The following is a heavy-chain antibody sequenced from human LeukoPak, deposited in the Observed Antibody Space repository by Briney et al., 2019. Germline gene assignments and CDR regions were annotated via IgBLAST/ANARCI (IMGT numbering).Heavy chain of an antibody. V-gene: IGHV3-30*02. CDR2: IRYDGSNK. J-gene: IGHJ3*01. CDR3: AIDPNGDYIGAFDF. Sequence: PGGSLRLSCAASGFTFSSYGMHWVRQAPGKGLEWVAFIRYDGSNKYYADSVRGRFTISRDNSKNTLYLQMNSLRAEDTAVYYCAIDPNGDYIGAFDFWGQGTMVTVSS. D-gene: IGHD4-17*01. CDR1: GFTFSSYG.